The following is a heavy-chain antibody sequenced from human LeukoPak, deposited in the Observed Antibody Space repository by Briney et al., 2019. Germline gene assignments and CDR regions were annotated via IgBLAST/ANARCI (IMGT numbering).Heavy chain of an antibody. CDR3: ARDARQELLAGGFDF. D-gene: IGHD3-10*01. J-gene: IGHJ4*02. CDR1: GGFLSSNY. V-gene: IGHV4-4*07. Sequence: PSETLSLTCSISGGFLSSNYWSWIRQPAGKGLEWIGRIHASGTTNYDPSLKRRLTMSVDTSKNQFSLKLKSVTAADTAVYYCARDARQELLAGGFDFWGQGALVTVSS. CDR2: IHASGTT.